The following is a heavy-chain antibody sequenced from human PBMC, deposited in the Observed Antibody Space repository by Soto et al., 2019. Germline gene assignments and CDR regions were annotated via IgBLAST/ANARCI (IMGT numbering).Heavy chain of an antibody. Sequence: SETLSLTCTASGGSISSYYWSWIRQPPGRGLEWIGYIYYSGSTNYNPSLKSRVTISVDTSKNQFSLKLSSVTAADTAVYYCARDRARPGYCSGGSCKYSPGWFDPWGQGTLVTVSS. D-gene: IGHD2-15*01. CDR1: GGSISSYY. V-gene: IGHV4-59*12. CDR3: ARDRARPGYCSGGSCKYSPGWFDP. J-gene: IGHJ5*02. CDR2: IYYSGST.